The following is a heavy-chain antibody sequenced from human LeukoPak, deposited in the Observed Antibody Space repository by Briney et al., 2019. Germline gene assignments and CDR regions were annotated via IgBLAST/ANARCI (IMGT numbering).Heavy chain of an antibody. CDR3: ARGAGVYCSSTSCQEGNFDY. Sequence: SETLSLTCTVSGGSISSYYWSWIRQPPGKGLEWIGYIYYSGSTNYNPSLKSRVTISVDTSKNQFSLKLSSVTAADTAVYYCARGAGVYCSSTSCQEGNFDYWGQGTLVTVSS. CDR1: GGSISSYY. V-gene: IGHV4-59*12. CDR2: IYYSGST. J-gene: IGHJ4*02. D-gene: IGHD2-2*01.